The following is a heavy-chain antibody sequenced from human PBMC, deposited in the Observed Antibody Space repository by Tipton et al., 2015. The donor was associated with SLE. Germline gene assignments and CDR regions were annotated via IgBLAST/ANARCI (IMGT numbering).Heavy chain of an antibody. J-gene: IGHJ5*02. D-gene: IGHD3-16*01. CDR2: IFHTGKT. CDR1: DGSISPHY. Sequence: TLSLTCSVTDGSISPHYWGWIRQPPGKGLEFIGYIFHTGKTYQNPSLNSRLKMSVDTSKNQFSLRLSSATAEDTAVYYCAGLSNDYDWGFDPWGQGTLVIVSS. V-gene: IGHV4-59*04. CDR3: AGLSNDYDWGFDP.